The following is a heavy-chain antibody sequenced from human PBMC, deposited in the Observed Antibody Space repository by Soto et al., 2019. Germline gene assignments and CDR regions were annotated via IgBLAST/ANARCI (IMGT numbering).Heavy chain of an antibody. Sequence: EVQLVESGGGLVQPGGSLRLSCAASGFTFSSYGMNWVRQAPGKGLEWVSYISSSSSTIYYADSVKGRFTISRDNAKNSLYLQMNSLRDEDTAVYYCARDHGSMVRGVTPYGMDVWGQGTTVTVSS. CDR2: ISSSSSTI. J-gene: IGHJ6*02. CDR1: GFTFSSYG. V-gene: IGHV3-48*02. D-gene: IGHD3-10*01. CDR3: ARDHGSMVRGVTPYGMDV.